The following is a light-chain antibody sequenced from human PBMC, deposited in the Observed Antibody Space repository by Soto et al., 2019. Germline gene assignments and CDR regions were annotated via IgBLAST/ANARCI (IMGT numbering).Light chain of an antibody. CDR2: DVS. Sequence: QSVLTQPASVSGSPGQSITISCTGTSSDVGGYNYVSWYQQHPGKAPKLMIYDVSNRPSGVSNRFSGSKSGNTASLTISGLQAEDEADYYCSSYTSSSTPYVVFGGGTQLPVL. CDR1: SSDVGGYNY. V-gene: IGLV2-14*01. CDR3: SSYTSSSTPYVV. J-gene: IGLJ2*01.